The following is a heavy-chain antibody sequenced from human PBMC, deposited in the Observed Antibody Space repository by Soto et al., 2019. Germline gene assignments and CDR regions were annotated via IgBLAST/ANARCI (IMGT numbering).Heavy chain of an antibody. CDR1: GDSVSSNSAA. D-gene: IGHD6-6*01. V-gene: IGHV6-1*01. Sequence: SPTLSLTCAISGDSVSSNSAAWNWIRQSPSRGLEWLGRTYYRSKWYNDYAVSVKSRITINPDTSKNQFSLQLNSVTPEDTAVYYCARDRVEYSSSSTYYGMDVWGQGTTVTVSS. CDR2: TYYRSKWYN. CDR3: ARDRVEYSSSSTYYGMDV. J-gene: IGHJ6*02.